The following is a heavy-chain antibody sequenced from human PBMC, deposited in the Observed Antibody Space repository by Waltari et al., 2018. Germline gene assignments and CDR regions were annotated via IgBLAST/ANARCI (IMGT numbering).Heavy chain of an antibody. J-gene: IGHJ1*01. CDR3: ARDRGIGLFLDS. CDR1: GDSMYGHSW. D-gene: IGHD1-26*01. V-gene: IGHV4-4*02. Sequence: QVQLQQSGSGLVEASGTLSLTCTVAGDSMYGHSWWSWVRQSPVKGLEWSGQIRRSGRTNYNPSFESRVTISADTSNNHFSLRLTSTTAADTAMYYCARDRGIGLFLDSWGQGTLVTVSP. CDR2: IRRSGRT.